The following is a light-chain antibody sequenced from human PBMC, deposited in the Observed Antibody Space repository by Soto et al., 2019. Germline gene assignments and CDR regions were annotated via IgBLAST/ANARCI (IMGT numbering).Light chain of an antibody. Sequence: EIVLTQSPATLSLSPGERATLSCRASQSVSSYLAWFQQKPGQAPRLLIYDASNRATGIPARFSGSGSETDFTLTISSLEPEDFAVYYCQQYISSPWAFGQGTKVDIK. CDR2: DAS. V-gene: IGKV3-11*01. CDR1: QSVSSY. J-gene: IGKJ1*01. CDR3: QQYISSPWA.